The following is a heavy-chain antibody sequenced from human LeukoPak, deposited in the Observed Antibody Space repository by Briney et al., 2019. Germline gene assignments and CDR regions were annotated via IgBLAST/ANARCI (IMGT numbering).Heavy chain of an antibody. CDR3: ARWWNAFDI. CDR2: IVSDGSTT. V-gene: IGHV3-74*01. J-gene: IGHJ3*02. D-gene: IGHD2-15*01. CDR1: GFTFSSYW. Sequence: GGSLRLSCAASGFTFSSYWMHWVRQAPEKGLVWVSSIVSDGSTTSYADSVKGRFTISRDNAKYSLYLQMNSLRDEDTAVYYCARWWNAFDIWGQGTMVTVSS.